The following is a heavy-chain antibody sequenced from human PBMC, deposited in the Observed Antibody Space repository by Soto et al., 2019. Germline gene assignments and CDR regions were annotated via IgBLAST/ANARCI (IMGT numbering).Heavy chain of an antibody. Sequence: PSETLSLTCVVNGGSFSGYYWSWIRQSPGEGLEWIGEINDSGITDSNPSLESRVTISVDMSKNQFSLNLKSVTAADSAVYHCARGRSSVPDRRGIGYYGLDVWGQGTTVTVSS. V-gene: IGHV4-34*01. CDR1: GGSFSGYY. J-gene: IGHJ6*02. CDR3: ARGRSSVPDRRGIGYYGLDV. D-gene: IGHD6-6*01. CDR2: INDSGIT.